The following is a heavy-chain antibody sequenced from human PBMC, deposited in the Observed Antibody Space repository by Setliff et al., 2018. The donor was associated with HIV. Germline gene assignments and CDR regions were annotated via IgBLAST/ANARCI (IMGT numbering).Heavy chain of an antibody. J-gene: IGHJ5*02. CDR2: IYSDATT. D-gene: IGHD7-27*01. CDR1: GFTVSSNY. Sequence: AGESLKISCAASGFTVSSNYMHWVRQAPGKGLEWVSVIYSDATTYFADSVRGRFTISRDNSKNTVDLQMNSLTTDDTAVYYCAREVPGDRRLGHWFDPWGQGSLVTVSS. CDR3: AREVPGDRRLGHWFDP. V-gene: IGHV3-53*01.